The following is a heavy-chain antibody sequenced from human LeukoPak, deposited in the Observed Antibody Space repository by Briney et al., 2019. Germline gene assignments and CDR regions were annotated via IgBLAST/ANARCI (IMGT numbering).Heavy chain of an antibody. CDR1: GLTFTSHG. D-gene: IGHD1-1*01. V-gene: IGHV3-30*02. CDR2: VRNDASDT. J-gene: IGHJ4*02. CDR3: AKSNEIYFDY. Sequence: GTSLRLSCTTSGLTFTSHGFHWLRQVVGKRLEWMAFVRNDASDTYHANSVKGRFSVSRDNSKNTLYLQMNSLRAEDTAVYYCAKSNEIYFDYWGQGTLVTVSS.